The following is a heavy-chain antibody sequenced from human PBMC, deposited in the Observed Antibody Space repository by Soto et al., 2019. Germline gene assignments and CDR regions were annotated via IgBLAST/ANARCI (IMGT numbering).Heavy chain of an antibody. CDR1: GYTFTSYG. CDR3: ARDHLRQAEQLIPVPGSSTGAFDI. J-gene: IGHJ3*02. Sequence: ASVKVSCKASGYTFTSYGISWVRQAPGQGLEWMGWISAYNGNTNYAQKLQGRVTMTTDTSTSTAYMELRRLRSDDTAVYYCARDHLRQAEQLIPVPGSSTGAFDIWGQGTMVTVSS. V-gene: IGHV1-18*01. CDR2: ISAYNGNT. D-gene: IGHD6-6*01.